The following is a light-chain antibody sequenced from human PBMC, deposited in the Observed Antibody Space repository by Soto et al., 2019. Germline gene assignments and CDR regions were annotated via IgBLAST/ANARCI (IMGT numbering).Light chain of an antibody. CDR3: CSYAGSYRRV. CDR2: DVT. V-gene: IGLV2-11*01. J-gene: IGLJ3*02. CDR1: SSDVGGYNY. Sequence: QSALTQPRSVSGSPGQSVTISCTGTSSDVGGYNYVSWYQQHPGKAPKLIIYDVTRRPSGVPYRFSGSKSGNTASLTISGLQAEDDADYYCCSYAGSYRRVFGGGTKLTVL.